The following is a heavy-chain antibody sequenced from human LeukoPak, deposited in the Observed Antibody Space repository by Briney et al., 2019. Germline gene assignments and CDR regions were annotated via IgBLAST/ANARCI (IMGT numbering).Heavy chain of an antibody. CDR2: INHSGST. CDR1: GGSFSGYY. CDR3: ARVTPGYSSGGLDY. D-gene: IGHD6-19*01. V-gene: IGHV4-34*01. Sequence: SETLSLTCAVYGGSFSGYYWSWIRQPPGKGLKWIGEINHSGSTNYNPSLKSRVTISVDTPKNQFSLKLSSVTAADTAVYYCARVTPGYSSGGLDYWGQGTLVTVSS. J-gene: IGHJ4*02.